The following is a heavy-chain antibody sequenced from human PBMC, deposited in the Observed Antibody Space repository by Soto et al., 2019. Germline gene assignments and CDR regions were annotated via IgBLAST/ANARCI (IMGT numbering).Heavy chain of an antibody. J-gene: IGHJ6*03. D-gene: IGHD1-1*01. Sequence: QVQLVQSGAEVKKPGASVKVSCKASGYTFTNYDINWVRQATGQGPEWMGWMNPDSGNTGSAQKFQGRVTMTRSTSTNTAYMELSSLRSEDTAVYYCARDGVKGHAYNWNDYFMDVWGKGTTVTVSS. V-gene: IGHV1-8*02. CDR2: MNPDSGNT. CDR1: GYTFTNYD. CDR3: ARDGVKGHAYNWNDYFMDV.